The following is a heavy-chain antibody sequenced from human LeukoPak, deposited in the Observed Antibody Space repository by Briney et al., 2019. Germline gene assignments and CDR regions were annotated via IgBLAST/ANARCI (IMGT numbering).Heavy chain of an antibody. J-gene: IGHJ4*02. D-gene: IGHD1-26*01. V-gene: IGHV4-59*08. CDR3: ARQSGYFDY. Sequence: SETLSLTCTVSGGSISTYYWSWIRQPPGKGLEWIGHIYYSGTTTYNPSLKSRVTISVNTSKNQFSLKLSSLTAADTAVYYCARQSGYFDYWGQGALVTVSS. CDR2: IYYSGTT. CDR1: GGSISTYY.